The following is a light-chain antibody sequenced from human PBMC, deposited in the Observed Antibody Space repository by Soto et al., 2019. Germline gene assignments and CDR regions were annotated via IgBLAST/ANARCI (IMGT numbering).Light chain of an antibody. CDR3: QQSENGPLT. CDR1: QDINKY. CDR2: DAS. Sequence: DIPMTQSPSSLSASVGDRITITCQASQDINKYLNWYQQKLGKAPKLLIYDASNLQRGVPSRFSGSGSGTQFSLSISSLQPEDIATYYCQQSENGPLTFGGGTKVEIK. J-gene: IGKJ4*01. V-gene: IGKV1-33*01.